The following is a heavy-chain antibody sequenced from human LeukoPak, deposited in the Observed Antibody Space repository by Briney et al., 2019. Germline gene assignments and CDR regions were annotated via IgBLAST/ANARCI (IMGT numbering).Heavy chain of an antibody. V-gene: IGHV4-59*12. CDR1: GDPISAYY. D-gene: IGHD3-3*01. CDR2: LYYSGAT. CDR3: ARGRRITIFGVAPKDAFDI. J-gene: IGHJ3*02. Sequence: SETLSLTCAVSGDPISAYYWTWIRQPPGKGLEWIGYLYYSGATNYNPSLKSRVTTSVDTSKNQFSLKLSSVTAADTAVYYCARGRRITIFGVAPKDAFDIWGQGTMVTVSS.